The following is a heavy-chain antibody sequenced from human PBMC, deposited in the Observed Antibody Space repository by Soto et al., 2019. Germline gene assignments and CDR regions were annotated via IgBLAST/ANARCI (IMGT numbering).Heavy chain of an antibody. V-gene: IGHV5-51*01. CDR2: IYPDDSDI. J-gene: IGHJ4*02. CDR1: GYSFNTYW. CDR3: ARRTGLLYSD. D-gene: IGHD2-21*01. Sequence: GESLKISCKGSGYSFNTYWIGWVRQMPGKGLEWMGVIYPDDSDIRYSPSFQGQVTISADKSISTAYLQWSSPKASDSGIYYCARRTGLLYSDWGQGTLVTVSS.